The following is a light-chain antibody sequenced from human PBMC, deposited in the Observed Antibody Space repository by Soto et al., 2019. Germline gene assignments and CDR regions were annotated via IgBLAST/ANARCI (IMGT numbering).Light chain of an antibody. CDR1: NSDVGGYNY. CDR2: EVS. Sequence: QSALTQPASVSGSPGQSITISGTGTNSDVGGYNYVTWYQQHRGKAPKLIIYEVSNRPSGVSNRFSGSKSGNTASLTISGLQAADEADYYCSSYSDRSPCVFGTGTKVTVL. CDR3: SSYSDRSPCV. V-gene: IGLV2-14*01. J-gene: IGLJ1*01.